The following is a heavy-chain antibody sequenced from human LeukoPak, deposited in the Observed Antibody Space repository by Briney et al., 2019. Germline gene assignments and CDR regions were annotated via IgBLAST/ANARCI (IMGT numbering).Heavy chain of an antibody. CDR2: FYNSGRS. Sequence: PSETLSLTCTVSDDSISDYYRGWIRQPPGKGLEWIGYFYNSGRSTYNPSLKSRVTISADTSKNHFSLKLNSVTTADSAVYYCTRGAGWLIDYWGQGILVTVSS. J-gene: IGHJ4*02. D-gene: IGHD3-16*01. CDR3: TRGAGWLIDY. V-gene: IGHV4-59*01. CDR1: DDSISDYY.